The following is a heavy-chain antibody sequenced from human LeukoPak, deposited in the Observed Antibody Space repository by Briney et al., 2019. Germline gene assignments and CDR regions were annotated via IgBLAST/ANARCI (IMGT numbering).Heavy chain of an antibody. CDR2: ISTYSGKP. D-gene: IGHD1-26*01. CDR1: GYRFTTFG. V-gene: IGHV1-18*01. Sequence: ASVRVSCKASGYRFTTFGITWVRQAPGEGLEWMGWISTYSGKPRYAPKLQGRVTMTTDTSARTAYMEVERLRPDGTAVYFRSRGEPTFDSSGQRTPGTVSS. J-gene: IGHJ4*02. CDR3: SRGEPTFDS.